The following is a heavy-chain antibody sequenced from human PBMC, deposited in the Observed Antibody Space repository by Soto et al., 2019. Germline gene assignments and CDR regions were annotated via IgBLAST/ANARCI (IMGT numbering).Heavy chain of an antibody. V-gene: IGHV4-34*01. CDR2: INHSGST. CDR3: ARVLGELRFGGTLGAWFDP. J-gene: IGHJ5*02. Sequence: SETLSLTCAVYGGSFSGYYWSWIRQPPGKGLEWIGEINHSGSTNYNPSLKSRVTISVDTSKNQFSLKLSSVTAADTAVYYCARVLGELRFGGTLGAWFDPWGQGTLVTVSS. CDR1: GGSFSGYY. D-gene: IGHD3-16*01.